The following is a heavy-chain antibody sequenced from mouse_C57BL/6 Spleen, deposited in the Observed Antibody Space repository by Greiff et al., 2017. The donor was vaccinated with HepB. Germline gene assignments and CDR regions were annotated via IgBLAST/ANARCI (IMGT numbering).Heavy chain of an antibody. CDR1: GYAFSSSW. J-gene: IGHJ2*01. CDR3: ASNWGFDY. Sequence: VQLQQSGPELVKPGASVKISCKASGYAFSSSWMNWVKQRPGKGLEWIGRIYPGDGDTNYNGKFKGKATLTADKSSSTAYMQLSSLTSEDSAVYFCASNWGFDYWGQGTTLTVSS. V-gene: IGHV1-82*01. CDR2: IYPGDGDT. D-gene: IGHD4-1*01.